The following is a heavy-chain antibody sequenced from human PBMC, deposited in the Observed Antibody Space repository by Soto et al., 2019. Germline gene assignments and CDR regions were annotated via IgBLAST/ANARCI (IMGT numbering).Heavy chain of an antibody. CDR2: IYYSGST. CDR1: GGSISSSSYY. CDR3: AGCIRYCSSTSCYCYFDY. V-gene: IGHV4-39*01. Sequence: PSETLSLTCTVSGGSISSSSYYWGWIRQPPGKGLEWIGSIYYSGSTYYNPSLKSRVTISVDTSKNQFSLKLSSVTAADTAVYYCAGCIRYCSSTSCYCYFDYWGQGTLVTVSS. D-gene: IGHD2-2*01. J-gene: IGHJ4*02.